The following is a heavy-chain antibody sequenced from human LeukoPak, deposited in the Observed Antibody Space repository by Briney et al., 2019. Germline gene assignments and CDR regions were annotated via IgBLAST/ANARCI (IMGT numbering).Heavy chain of an antibody. Sequence: PGGSLRLSRAASGFTFSSYEMNWVRQAPGKGLEWVSYISSGGTTVYYPDSVKGRFTISRDNAKSSLYLQMNSLRAEDTAVYYCARDGGVNAFDIWGQGTMVTVSS. CDR1: GFTFSSYE. V-gene: IGHV3-48*03. J-gene: IGHJ3*02. CDR2: ISSGGTTV. D-gene: IGHD2-8*02. CDR3: ARDGGVNAFDI.